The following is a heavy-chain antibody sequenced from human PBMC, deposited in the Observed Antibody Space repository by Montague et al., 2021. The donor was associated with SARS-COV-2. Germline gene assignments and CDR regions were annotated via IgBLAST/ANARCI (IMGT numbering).Heavy chain of an antibody. D-gene: IGHD7-27*01. Sequence: SETLSLTCGVSSGSINSYYWSWIRQPAGKGLEWIGRIYTSGRTNHSPSLKSRVTISVDTSRNHLSLKLTSVTAADTAVYYCAKDGEFDPWGQGTLVTVSS. CDR3: AKDGEFDP. CDR2: IYTSGRT. V-gene: IGHV4-4*07. CDR1: SGSINSYY. J-gene: IGHJ5*02.